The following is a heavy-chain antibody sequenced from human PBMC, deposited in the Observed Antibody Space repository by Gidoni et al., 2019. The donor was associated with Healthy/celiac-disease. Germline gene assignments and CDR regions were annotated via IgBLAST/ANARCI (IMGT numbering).Heavy chain of an antibody. Sequence: QVQLVQSGAEVKKPGASVKVTHKASGYTFTGYYMHWVRQAPGQGLEWMGWINPNSGGTNYAQKFQGRVTMPRDTSISTAYMELSRLRSDDTAVYYCAVGRGATFYYYYGMDIWGQGTTVTVSS. CDR3: AVGRGATFYYYYGMDI. CDR1: GYTFTGYY. J-gene: IGHJ6*02. V-gene: IGHV1-2*02. D-gene: IGHD1-26*01. CDR2: INPNSGGT.